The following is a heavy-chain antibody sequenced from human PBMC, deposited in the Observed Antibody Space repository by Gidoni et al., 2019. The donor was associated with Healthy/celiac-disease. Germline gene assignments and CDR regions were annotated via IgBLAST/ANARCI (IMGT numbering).Heavy chain of an antibody. CDR1: GFTFDDYA. J-gene: IGHJ4*02. D-gene: IGHD6-19*01. CDR2: ISWNSGSI. Sequence: EVQLVESGGGLVQPGRSLRLSCAASGFTFDDYAMHWVRQAPGKVLEWVSGISWNSGSIGYADSVKGRFTISRDNAKNSLYLQMNSLRAEDTALYYCAKGRQDVIAVVSFDYWGQGTLVTVSS. V-gene: IGHV3-9*01. CDR3: AKGRQDVIAVVSFDY.